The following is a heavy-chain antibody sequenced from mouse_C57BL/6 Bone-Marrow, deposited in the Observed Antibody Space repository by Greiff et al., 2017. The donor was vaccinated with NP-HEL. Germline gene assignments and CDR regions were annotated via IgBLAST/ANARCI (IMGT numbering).Heavy chain of an antibody. CDR1: GFTFSDYY. V-gene: IGHV5-16*01. Sequence: EVKLVESEGGLVQPGSSMKLSCTASGFTFSDYYMAWVRQVPEKGLEWVANINYDGSSTYYLDSLKSRFIISRDNAKNILYLQMSSLKSEDTATYYCGRGGDYDGFAYWGQGTLVTVSA. J-gene: IGHJ3*01. D-gene: IGHD2-4*01. CDR2: INYDGSST. CDR3: GRGGDYDGFAY.